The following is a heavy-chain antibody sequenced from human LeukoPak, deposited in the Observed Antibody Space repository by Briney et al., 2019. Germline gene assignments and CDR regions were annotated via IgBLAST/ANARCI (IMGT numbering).Heavy chain of an antibody. CDR1: GFTFSSYV. J-gene: IGHJ6*03. V-gene: IGHV3-30*04. Sequence: GGSLRLSCAASGFTFSSYVMHWVRQAPGKGLEWVAIISYDGSNEYYADSVKGRFTISRDNSKNTLYLQMNSLKTEDTAVYYCTRIWSSIAAQYYYYYMDVWGKGTTVTVSS. CDR2: ISYDGSNE. CDR3: TRIWSSIAAQYYYYYMDV. D-gene: IGHD6-6*01.